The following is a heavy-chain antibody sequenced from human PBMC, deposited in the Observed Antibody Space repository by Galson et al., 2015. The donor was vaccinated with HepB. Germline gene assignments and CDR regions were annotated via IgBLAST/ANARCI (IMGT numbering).Heavy chain of an antibody. CDR2: IGSKANNYAT. D-gene: IGHD6-19*01. CDR3: AKDKQWLSYYYYGIDV. V-gene: IGHV3-73*01. J-gene: IGHJ6*02. Sequence: SLRLSCAASGFTFSGSAMHWVRQTSGKGLEWVGRIGSKANNYATAYAASVKGRFSISRDDSKNTAFLQMTSLRAEDTAVYYCAKDKQWLSYYYYGIDVWGQGTTVTVSS. CDR1: GFTFSGSA.